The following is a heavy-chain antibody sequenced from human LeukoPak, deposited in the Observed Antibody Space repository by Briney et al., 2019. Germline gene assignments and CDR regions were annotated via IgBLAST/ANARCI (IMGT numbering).Heavy chain of an antibody. CDR1: GGSISSYY. J-gene: IGHJ2*01. CDR3: ARAPSNPRIAAAAPYWYFDL. D-gene: IGHD6-13*01. Sequence: SETLSLTCTVSGGSISSYYWSWIRQPPGKGLEWIGYIYYSGSTNYNPSLKSRVTISVDTSKNQFSLKLSSVTAADTAVYYCARAPSNPRIAAAAPYWYFDLWGRGTPVTVSS. CDR2: IYYSGST. V-gene: IGHV4-59*01.